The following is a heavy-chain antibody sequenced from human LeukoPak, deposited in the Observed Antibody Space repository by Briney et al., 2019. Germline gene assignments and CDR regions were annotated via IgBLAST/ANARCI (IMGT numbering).Heavy chain of an antibody. J-gene: IGHJ4*02. CDR2: IIPIFGTA. CDR1: GGTFSSYA. V-gene: IGHV1-69*01. D-gene: IGHD3-10*01. CDR3: ARGEDYYGSGSYYNWVDY. Sequence: SVKVSCKASGGTFSSYAISWVRQAPGQGLEWMGGIIPIFGTANYAQKFQGRVTITADESTSTAYMELSSLRSEDTAVYYCARGEDYYGSGSYYNWVDYWGQGTLVTVSS.